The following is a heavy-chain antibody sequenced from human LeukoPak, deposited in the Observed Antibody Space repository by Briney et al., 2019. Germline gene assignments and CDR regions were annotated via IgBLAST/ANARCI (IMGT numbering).Heavy chain of an antibody. V-gene: IGHV1-46*01. J-gene: IGHJ4*02. CDR2: INPRGGST. CDR3: ARVGVTAATADY. CDR1: GYTFTSYF. Sequence: PLASVKVSCKASGYTFTSYFMHWMRQAPGQGPEWMGIINPRGGSTEYSHKFQGRLTMTSGTSTSTVYMELNSLRSEDTAVYFCARVGVTAATADYWGQGTLVTVSS. D-gene: IGHD6-25*01.